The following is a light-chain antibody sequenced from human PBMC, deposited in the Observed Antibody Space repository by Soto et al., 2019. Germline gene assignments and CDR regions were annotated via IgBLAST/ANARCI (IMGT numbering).Light chain of an antibody. CDR2: EVH. V-gene: IGLV2-14*01. CDR3: SSYTGSSTLYV. CDR1: ISAIGSHNY. Sequence: QSVLTQPASVSGSPGESITVSCSGSISAIGSHNYVSWYRQYPGEAPRLLIYEVHYRPSGVSSRFSGSTSGNTASLTISCLQAADEADYYCSSYTGSSTLYVLGTGTKVTVL. J-gene: IGLJ1*01.